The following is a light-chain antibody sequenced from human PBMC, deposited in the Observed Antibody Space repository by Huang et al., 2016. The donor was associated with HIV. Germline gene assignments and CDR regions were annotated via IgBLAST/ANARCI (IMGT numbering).Light chain of an antibody. Sequence: EIVMTQSPATLSVSPGDRATLSCRASQGIGNNLAWYQQKPGHPPRLLIYGASTGATDIPARFSSSGSGTELTLTISSLQSEDSAIYLCQQYNDWPRITFGPGTKVDLK. CDR3: QQYNDWPRIT. CDR2: GAS. CDR1: QGIGNN. V-gene: IGKV3-15*01. J-gene: IGKJ3*01.